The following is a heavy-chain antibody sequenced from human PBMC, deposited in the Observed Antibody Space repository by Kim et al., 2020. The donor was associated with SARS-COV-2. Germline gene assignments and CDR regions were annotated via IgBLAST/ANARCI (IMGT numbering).Heavy chain of an antibody. CDR1: GYTFTSYD. V-gene: IGHV1-8*01. Sequence: ASVKVSCKASGYTFTSYDINWVRQATGQGLEWMGWMNPNSGNTGYAQKFQGRVTMTRNTSISTAYMELSSLRSEDTAVYYCAGRDYGDYNWFDPWGQGTLVTVSS. D-gene: IGHD4-17*01. CDR2: MNPNSGNT. CDR3: AGRDYGDYNWFDP. J-gene: IGHJ5*02.